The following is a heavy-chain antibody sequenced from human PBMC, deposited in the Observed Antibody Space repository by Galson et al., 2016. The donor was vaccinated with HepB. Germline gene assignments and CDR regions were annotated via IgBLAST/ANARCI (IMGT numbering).Heavy chain of an antibody. J-gene: IGHJ6*03. CDR1: DDSLSSSSYY. D-gene: IGHD6-19*01. V-gene: IGHV4-39*01. Sequence: LSLTCTVSDDSLSSSSYYWGWIRQPPGKGLEWIGNIYYSGSTYYNPSLKSRLTLSVDTSKNQFSLNLTSVTAADTAVYYCARLVHSYYYSYMDVWGKGTTVTVSS. CDR2: IYYSGST. CDR3: ARLVHSYYYSYMDV.